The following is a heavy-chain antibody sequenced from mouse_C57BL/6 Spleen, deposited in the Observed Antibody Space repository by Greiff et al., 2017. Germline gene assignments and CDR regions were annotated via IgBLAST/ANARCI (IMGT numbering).Heavy chain of an antibody. Sequence: DVKLVESGGGLVKPGGSLKLSCAASGFTFSSYTMSWVRQTPEKRLEWVATISGGGGNTYYPDSVKGRFTISRDNAKNTLYLQMSSLRSEDTALYYCASSYGNWYFDVWGTGTTVTVSS. CDR1: GFTFSSYT. CDR2: ISGGGGNT. CDR3: ASSYGNWYFDV. D-gene: IGHD2-1*01. V-gene: IGHV5-9*01. J-gene: IGHJ1*03.